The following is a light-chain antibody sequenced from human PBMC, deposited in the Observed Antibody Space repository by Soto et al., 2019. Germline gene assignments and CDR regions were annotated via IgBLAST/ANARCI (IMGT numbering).Light chain of an antibody. Sequence: DIQMTQSPSSLSASVGDRVTITCRASQDINNYLARYQQKPGKPPKLLIYAASTLQSEVPSRFSGGGSGTDFTHTINSLRPDDVATYYCQRYNSGPPVTFGPGTKV. J-gene: IGKJ3*01. CDR3: QRYNSGPPVT. V-gene: IGKV1-27*01. CDR1: QDINNY. CDR2: AAS.